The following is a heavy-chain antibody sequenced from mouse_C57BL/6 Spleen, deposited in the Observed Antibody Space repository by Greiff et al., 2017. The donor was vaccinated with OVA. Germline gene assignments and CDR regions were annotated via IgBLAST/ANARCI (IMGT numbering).Heavy chain of an antibody. V-gene: IGHV10-3*01. Sequence: EVQLVESGGGLVQPKGSLKLSCAASGFTFNTSAMHWVRAAPGKGLEWVARIRSNSSNYATYYADSVKDRFTISRDDSQSMLDLQMNNLKTEDTAMYYCVRERTTGYFDYWGQGTTLTVST. CDR3: VRERTTGYFDY. CDR2: IRSNSSNYAT. D-gene: IGHD1-1*01. CDR1: GFTFNTSA. J-gene: IGHJ2*01.